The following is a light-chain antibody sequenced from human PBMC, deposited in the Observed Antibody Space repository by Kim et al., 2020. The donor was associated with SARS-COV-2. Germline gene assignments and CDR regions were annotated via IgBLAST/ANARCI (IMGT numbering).Light chain of an antibody. CDR3: QQYGTSPWT. CDR2: GAS. V-gene: IGKV3-20*01. J-gene: IGKJ1*01. Sequence: CPGERTTLACRASQSVSSNNLAWYEQKTGRAPRLLLYGASNRASGIPDRFSGSGSGTDFTLTISRLEPEDVAVYHCQQYGTSPWTFGQGTKVDIK. CDR1: QSVSSNN.